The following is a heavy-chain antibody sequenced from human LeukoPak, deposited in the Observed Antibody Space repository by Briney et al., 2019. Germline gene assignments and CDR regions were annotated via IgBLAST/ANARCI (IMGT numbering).Heavy chain of an antibody. CDR2: INSDGSAT. CDR1: GLTFSSSW. Sequence: GGSLRLSRAVSGLTFSSSWMDWVRQAPGKGLLWASRINSDGSATVYADSVRGRFTISRDNAKNTLYLQMSGLRVEDTAVYHCASDSPYYGMDVWGQGTTVTVSS. CDR3: ASDSPYYGMDV. V-gene: IGHV3-74*01. J-gene: IGHJ6*02.